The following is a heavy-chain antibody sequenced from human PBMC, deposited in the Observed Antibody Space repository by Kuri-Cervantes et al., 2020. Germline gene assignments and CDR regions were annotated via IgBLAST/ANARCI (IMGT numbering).Heavy chain of an antibody. CDR2: ISGRGDTP. D-gene: IGHD6-6*01. CDR1: GFFFSNYG. Sequence: GSLKISCAASGFFFSNYGMGWVRQAPGKGLEWVSAISGRGDTPYYADSVKGRFTISRDNSKNTLYLQMDSLRAEDTAVYYCAKELSNRRPFDVWGQGTMVTVSS. CDR3: AKELSNRRPFDV. V-gene: IGHV3-23*01. J-gene: IGHJ3*01.